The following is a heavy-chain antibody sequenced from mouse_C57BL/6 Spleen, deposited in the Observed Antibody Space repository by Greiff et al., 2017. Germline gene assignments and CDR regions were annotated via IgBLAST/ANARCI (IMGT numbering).Heavy chain of an antibody. CDR2: IHPSDSDT. J-gene: IGHJ3*01. D-gene: IGHD2-1*01. CDR1: GYTFTSYW. V-gene: IGHV1-74*01. CDR3: AISDGNHEEFAY. Sequence: QVQLQQPGAELVKPGASVKVSCKASGYTFTSYWMHWVKQRPGQGLEWIGRIHPSDSDTNYNQKFTGKATLTVDKSSSTAYMQLGCLPSEDSAVYYCAISDGNHEEFAYWGQGTLVTVSA.